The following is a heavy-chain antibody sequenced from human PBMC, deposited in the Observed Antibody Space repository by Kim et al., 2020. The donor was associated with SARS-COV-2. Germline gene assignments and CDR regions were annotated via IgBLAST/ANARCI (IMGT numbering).Heavy chain of an antibody. D-gene: IGHD3-22*01. Sequence: GGSLRLSCAASGFTFSNAWMSWVRQAPGKGLEWVGRIKSKTDGGTTDYAAPVKGRFTISRDDSRNTLYLQMNSQKTEDTAVYYCTTEYYYDSSGYYYYYGMDVWGQGTSVTVSS. CDR2: IKSKTDGGTT. CDR1: GFTFSNAW. V-gene: IGHV3-15*01. J-gene: IGHJ6*02. CDR3: TTEYYYDSSGYYYYYGMDV.